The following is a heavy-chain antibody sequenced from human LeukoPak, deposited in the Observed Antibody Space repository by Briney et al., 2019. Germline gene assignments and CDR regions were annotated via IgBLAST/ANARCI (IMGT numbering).Heavy chain of an antibody. V-gene: IGHV3-53*01. CDR2: IYSGGST. J-gene: IGHJ6*02. D-gene: IGHD3-16*01. CDR1: GFTVSSNY. CDR3: ARDTPGGYYYYGMDV. Sequence: GGSLRLSCAASGFTVSSNYMSWVRQAPGKGLEWVSVIYSGGSTYYADSVKGRFTISRDNSKNTLYLQVNSLRAEDTAVYYCARDTPGGYYYYGMDVWGQGTTVTVSS.